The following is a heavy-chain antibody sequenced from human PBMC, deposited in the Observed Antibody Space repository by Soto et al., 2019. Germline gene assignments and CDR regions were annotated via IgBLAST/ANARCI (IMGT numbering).Heavy chain of an antibody. D-gene: IGHD1-20*01. CDR1: GGSISSGGYY. J-gene: IGHJ5*02. V-gene: IGHV4-31*03. Sequence: QVQLQESGPGLVKPSQTLSLTCTVSGGSISSGGYYWSWIRQHPGKGLEWIGYIYYSGSTYYNPSLKTRVTISVDTSKNQFARKLSSVTAADTAVYYCARVGGINWFDPWGQGTLVTVSS. CDR2: IYYSGST. CDR3: ARVGGINWFDP.